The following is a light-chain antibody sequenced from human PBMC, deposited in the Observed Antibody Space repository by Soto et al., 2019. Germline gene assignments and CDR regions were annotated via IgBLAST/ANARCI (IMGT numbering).Light chain of an antibody. V-gene: IGKV1-27*01. CDR1: QDISNY. J-gene: IGKJ4*01. CDR2: AAS. Sequence: DIQMTQSPSSLSASVGDRVTITCRTSQDISNYLAWYQQKPGKVPKLLIYAASTLQSGVPSRFSGGGSGTDFSLNISSVQPEDVANYYCQKYNSAPHTFGGRTKVEIQ. CDR3: QKYNSAPHT.